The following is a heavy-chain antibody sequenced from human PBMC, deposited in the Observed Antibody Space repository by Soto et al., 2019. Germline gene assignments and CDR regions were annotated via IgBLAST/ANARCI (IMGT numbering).Heavy chain of an antibody. Sequence: EVHLVESGGGLVQPGRSLRLSCAASGFTFDDYAMYWVRRVPGKGLEWVSSISWNSNIVGYVDSVKGRFTISRDNAKNSLYLQMNSLRAEDTAVYYCARERTFGDNKHNYMDVWGTGITVTVSS. CDR2: ISWNSNIV. D-gene: IGHD3-10*01. J-gene: IGHJ6*03. V-gene: IGHV3-9*01. CDR1: GFTFDDYA. CDR3: ARERTFGDNKHNYMDV.